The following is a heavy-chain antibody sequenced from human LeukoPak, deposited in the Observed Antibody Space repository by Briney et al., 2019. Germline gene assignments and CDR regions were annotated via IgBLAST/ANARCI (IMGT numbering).Heavy chain of an antibody. CDR1: RFSFSSYW. V-gene: IGHV3-74*01. CDR3: AKKLYDNYNSANDY. D-gene: IGHD3-22*01. CDR2: IKSDGSST. Sequence: GGSLRLSCAASRFSFSSYWMHWVRQPPGKGLVWVSRIKSDGSSTTYAASVQGRFTISRDNAKNTLYLQMNSLRGEDTAVYYCAKKLYDNYNSANDYWGQGTLVTVSS. J-gene: IGHJ4*02.